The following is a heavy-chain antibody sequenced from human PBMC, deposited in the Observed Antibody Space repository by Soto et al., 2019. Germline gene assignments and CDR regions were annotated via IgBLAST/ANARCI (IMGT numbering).Heavy chain of an antibody. D-gene: IGHD6-6*01. J-gene: IGHJ5*02. CDR3: ARDRIEYSRHPWFDP. Sequence: SETLSLTCTVSGGSVSSGSYYWSWIRQPPGKGLEWIGYIYYSGGTNYNSSLKSRVTISVDTSKNQFSLKLSSVTAADTAVYYCARDRIEYSRHPWFDPWGQGTLVTVSS. V-gene: IGHV4-61*01. CDR1: GGSVSSGSYY. CDR2: IYYSGGT.